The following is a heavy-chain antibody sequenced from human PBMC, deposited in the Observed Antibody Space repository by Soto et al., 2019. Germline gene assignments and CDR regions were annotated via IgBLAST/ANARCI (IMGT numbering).Heavy chain of an antibody. CDR1: GFTFSSYG. Sequence: GGSLRLSCAASGFTFSSYGMHWVRQAPGKGLEWVAVIWYDGSNKYYADSVKGRFTISRDNSKNTLYLQMNSLRAEDTAVYYCARALTPVPHYYYYGMDVWGQGTTVTVSS. V-gene: IGHV3-33*01. CDR3: ARALTPVPHYYYYGMDV. J-gene: IGHJ6*02. CDR2: IWYDGSNK.